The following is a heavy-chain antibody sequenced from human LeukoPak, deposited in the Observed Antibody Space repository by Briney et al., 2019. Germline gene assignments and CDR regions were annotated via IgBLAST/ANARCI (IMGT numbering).Heavy chain of an antibody. J-gene: IGHJ4*02. V-gene: IGHV3-23*01. Sequence: GGSLRLSCAASGSTFSTYAMSWVRQAPGKGLEWVSVITASGGSTSYADSVKGRFTISRDNSKNTLYLQMNSLGAEDTAMYYCAKEFDSSSYHCDYWGQGTLVTVSS. CDR1: GSTFSTYA. CDR3: AKEFDSSSYHCDY. D-gene: IGHD3-22*01. CDR2: ITASGGST.